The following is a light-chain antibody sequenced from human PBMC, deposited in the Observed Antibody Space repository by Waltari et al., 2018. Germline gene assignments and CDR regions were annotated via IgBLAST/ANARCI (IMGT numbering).Light chain of an antibody. J-gene: IGLJ1*01. CDR2: DVS. CDR3: CSYAGDYTGV. CDR1: SSDIGAYAF. V-gene: IGLV2-11*01. Sequence: QSALTQPRSVSGSPGQSVTISCPGTSSDIGAYAFVPWYQQHPGKAPKLMISDVSRRPSGVPDRFSGSKSGNTASLTISGLQAEDEADYYCCSYAGDYTGVFGSGTKVTVL.